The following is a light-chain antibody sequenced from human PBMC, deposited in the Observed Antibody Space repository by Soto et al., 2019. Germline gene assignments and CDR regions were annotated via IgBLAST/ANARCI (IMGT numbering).Light chain of an antibody. J-gene: IGKJ2*01. CDR2: GAS. CDR3: QQYGSSYT. Sequence: EIVLTQSPGTLSLSPGERATLSCSASQSVSSSYLAWYQQKPGQAPRLLIYGASSRVTGIPDRFSGSGSGTDFRLTNRRVEPEDFAVNYCQQYGSSYTFGQGTKLEIK. V-gene: IGKV3-20*01. CDR1: QSVSSSY.